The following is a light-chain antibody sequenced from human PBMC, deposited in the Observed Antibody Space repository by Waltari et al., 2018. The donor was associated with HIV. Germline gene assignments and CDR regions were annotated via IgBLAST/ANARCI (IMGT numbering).Light chain of an antibody. J-gene: IGLJ2*01. V-gene: IGLV3-1*01. CDR2: ADK. CDR3: QTWDNSAGV. Sequence: SYELTQPSSVSVSPGQTVRITCSGDNLGETLVWWYQQKPVQSPLLLIYADKKRPSGIPERFAASNSGNTATLAITETQTMDEADYYCQTWDNSAGVFGGGTKLTVL. CDR1: NLGETL.